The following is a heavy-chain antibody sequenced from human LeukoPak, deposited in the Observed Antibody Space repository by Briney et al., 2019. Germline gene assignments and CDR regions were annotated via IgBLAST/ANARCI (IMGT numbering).Heavy chain of an antibody. V-gene: IGHV4-30-4*01. J-gene: IGHJ2*01. CDR3: ARGPYYDSSGYYFYWYFDL. D-gene: IGHD3-22*01. CDR2: IYYSGST. CDR1: GSSISSGDYY. Sequence: SETLSLTCTVSGSSISSGDYYWSWIRQPPGKGLEWIGYIYYSGSTYYNPSLKSRVTISVDTSKNQFSLKLSSVTAADTAVYYCARGPYYDSSGYYFYWYFDLWGRGTLVTVSS.